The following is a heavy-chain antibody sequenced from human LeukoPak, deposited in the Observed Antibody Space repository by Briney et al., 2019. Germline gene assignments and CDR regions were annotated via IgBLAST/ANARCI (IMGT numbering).Heavy chain of an antibody. J-gene: IGHJ3*02. CDR3: AREGTVTTPWAFDI. CDR1: GFTFSSYG. Sequence: PGGSLRLSCAASGFTFSSYGMHWVRQAPGKGLEWVAVIWYDGSNKYYADSVKGRFTISRDNSKNTLYLQMNSLRAEDTAVYYCAREGTVTTPWAFDIWGQGTMVTVSS. V-gene: IGHV3-33*08. D-gene: IGHD4-17*01. CDR2: IWYDGSNK.